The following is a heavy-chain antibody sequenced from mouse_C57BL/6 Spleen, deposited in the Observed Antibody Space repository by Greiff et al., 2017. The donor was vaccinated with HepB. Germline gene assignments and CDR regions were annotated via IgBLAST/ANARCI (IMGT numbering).Heavy chain of an antibody. CDR3: ARDYGPFAY. V-gene: IGHV5-17*01. CDR1: GFNFSDYG. Sequence: DVKLVESGGGLVKPGGSLKLSCAASGFNFSDYGMHWVRQAPEKGLEWVAYISSGSSTIYYADTVKGRFTISRDNAKNTLFLQMTSLRSEDTAMYYCARDYGPFAYWGQGTLVTVSA. D-gene: IGHD1-1*01. J-gene: IGHJ3*01. CDR2: ISSGSSTI.